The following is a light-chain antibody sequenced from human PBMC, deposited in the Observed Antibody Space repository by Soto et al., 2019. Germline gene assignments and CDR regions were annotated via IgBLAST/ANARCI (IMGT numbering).Light chain of an antibody. V-gene: IGLV2-11*01. CDR3: CSYAGSYTWL. Sequence: QSALTQPRSVSGSPGQSVTISCTETSSGVGGYNYVSWYQQHPGKAPKLMIYDVSKRPSGVPDRFSGSKSGSTASLTISGLQAEDEADYYCCSYAGSYTWLFGGGTKLTVL. J-gene: IGLJ2*01. CDR1: SSGVGGYNY. CDR2: DVS.